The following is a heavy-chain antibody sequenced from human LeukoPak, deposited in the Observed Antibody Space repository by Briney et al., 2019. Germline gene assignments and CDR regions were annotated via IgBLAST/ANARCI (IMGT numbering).Heavy chain of an antibody. V-gene: IGHV3-11*01. CDR3: ARRTGMTLPGWLRVVDS. CDR1: GFTFSDYH. J-gene: IGHJ4*02. D-gene: IGHD6-19*01. Sequence: GGSLRLSCAASGFTFSDYHMNWIRQAPGKGLEWVSHISSSGSTIYYTDSVKGRFTISRDNAKNSLYLQMNSLRDEDTAVYYCARRTGMTLPGWLRVVDSWGQGTLVTVSS. CDR2: ISSSGSTI.